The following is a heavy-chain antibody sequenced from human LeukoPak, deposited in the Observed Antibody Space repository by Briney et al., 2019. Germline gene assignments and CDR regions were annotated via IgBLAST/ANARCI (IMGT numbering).Heavy chain of an antibody. Sequence: GSSVTVSYKPSARTLSRYAISWVRQAPGQGREWMGRITPMSATPSQTQWIQGRVTITADISTNTVYLDLSSLRSEDTALYFCAGDPPGTPVGFDIWGQGTMVTVSS. CDR2: ITPMSATP. CDR3: AGDPPGTPVGFDI. CDR1: ARTLSRYA. J-gene: IGHJ3*02. V-gene: IGHV1-69*06. D-gene: IGHD3-10*01.